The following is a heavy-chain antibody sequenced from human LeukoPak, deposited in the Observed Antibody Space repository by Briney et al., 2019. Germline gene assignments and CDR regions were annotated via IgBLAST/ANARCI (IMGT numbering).Heavy chain of an antibody. CDR2: IYYSGGT. Sequence: SETLSLTCTVSGGSVSSGSYYWSWIRQPPGKGLEWIGYIYYSGGTNYNPSLKSRVTISVDTSKNQFSLKLSSVTAADTAVYYCARGGGYSGYGTFDYWGQGTLVTVSS. V-gene: IGHV4-61*01. J-gene: IGHJ4*02. CDR1: GGSVSSGSYY. CDR3: ARGGGYSGYGTFDY. D-gene: IGHD5-12*01.